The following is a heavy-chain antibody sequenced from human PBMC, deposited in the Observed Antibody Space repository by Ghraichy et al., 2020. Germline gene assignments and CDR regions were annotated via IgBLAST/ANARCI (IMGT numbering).Heavy chain of an antibody. V-gene: IGHV4-4*07. CDR1: GGPITNFY. CDR3: ARHRFEGDYSDNRGYYHDS. J-gene: IGHJ4*02. D-gene: IGHD3-22*01. Sequence: SETLSLTCKVSGGPITNFYWSWVRQPAGKGLEWIGSFYTSAMTAYNPSLKSRVTLSADTSKSQFSLRLSSVTAADTAVYYCARHRFEGDYSDNRGYYHDSWGQGALVTVSS. CDR2: FYTSAMT.